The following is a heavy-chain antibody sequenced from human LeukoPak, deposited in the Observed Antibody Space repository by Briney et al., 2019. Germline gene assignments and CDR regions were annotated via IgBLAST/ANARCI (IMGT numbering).Heavy chain of an antibody. J-gene: IGHJ5*02. CDR1: GGSLSSSSYY. Sequence: SETLSLTCTVSGGSLSSSSYYWGWLRQPPGRGGEWSGSFYYGGSTYYNPSQKRRVTISVNKSKNKFSVELRCVTAADTAVYYCARDRGGSYFGDNWFDPWGQGTLVTVSS. CDR2: FYYGGST. V-gene: IGHV4-39*07. CDR3: ARDRGGSYFGDNWFDP. D-gene: IGHD1-26*01.